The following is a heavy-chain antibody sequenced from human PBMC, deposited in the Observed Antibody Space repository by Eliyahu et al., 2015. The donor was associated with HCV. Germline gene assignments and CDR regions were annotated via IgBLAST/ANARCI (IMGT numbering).Heavy chain of an antibody. D-gene: IGHD3-9*01. J-gene: IGHJ4*02. Sequence: QVHLVESGGGLVKPGGSLRLSCAASGFPFNAYYMTWIRQAPGKGLEWVSHISSSGTIYYADSVRGRFSISRDNAKNSLYLQMNSLRAEDTAVYYCARSVFSDYWGQGTLVTVSS. CDR2: ISSSGTI. CDR1: GFPFNAYY. CDR3: ARSVFSDY. V-gene: IGHV3-11*04.